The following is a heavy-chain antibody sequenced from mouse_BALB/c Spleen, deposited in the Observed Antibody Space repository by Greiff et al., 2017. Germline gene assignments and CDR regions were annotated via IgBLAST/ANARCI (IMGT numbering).Heavy chain of an antibody. V-gene: IGHV1-87*01. CDR1: GYTFTSYW. Sequence: QVQLQQSGAELARPGASVKLSCKASGYTFTSYWMQWVKQRPGQGLEWIGAIYPGDGDTRYTQKFKGKATLTADKSSSTAYMQLSSLASEDSAVYYCAREVGAMGLRPPYAMDYWGQGTSVTVSS. CDR3: AREVGAMGLRPPYAMDY. CDR2: IYPGDGDT. J-gene: IGHJ4*01. D-gene: IGHD2-4*01.